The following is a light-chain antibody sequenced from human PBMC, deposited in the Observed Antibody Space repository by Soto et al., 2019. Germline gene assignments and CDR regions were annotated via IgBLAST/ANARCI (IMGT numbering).Light chain of an antibody. CDR3: CSYAGSGSYV. CDR2: EDN. Sequence: QSVLTQPASVSGSPGQSITISCTGASSDVGRYSLVSWYQHHPGKAPKLVIYEDNKWPSGVPNRFSGSKSGNTASLTISGLQAEDEADYYCCSYAGSGSYVFGTGTKVTVL. J-gene: IGLJ1*01. V-gene: IGLV2-23*01. CDR1: SSDVGRYSL.